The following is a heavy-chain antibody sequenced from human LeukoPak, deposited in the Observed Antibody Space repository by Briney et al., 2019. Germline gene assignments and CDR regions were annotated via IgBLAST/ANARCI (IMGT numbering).Heavy chain of an antibody. CDR2: INPNSGET. V-gene: IGHV1-2*02. CDR1: GYIFTGYY. CDR3: ARDDGGHFFDF. Sequence: AASVSVSCKGSGYIFTGYYTQWVRQAPGQGLEWMGWINPNSGETNYAQKFQGRVTMIRDTSTRTADMELSSLRPEDTAVYYCARDDGGHFFDFWGEGNLVTVSS. J-gene: IGHJ4*02. D-gene: IGHD3-3*01.